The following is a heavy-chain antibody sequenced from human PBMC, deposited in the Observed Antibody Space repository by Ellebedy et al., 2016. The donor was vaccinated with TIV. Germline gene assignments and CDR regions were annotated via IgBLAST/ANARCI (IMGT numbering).Heavy chain of an antibody. Sequence: MPSETLSLTCTVSGGSISSYYWRWIRQTPGKGLEWIGEINHSGSTNYNPSLRSRVTISVDTSKNQFSLKLSSVTAADTAVDYCSRGIVVVTVPTQFVIWGQGTVITVSS. CDR3: SRGIVVVTVPTQFVI. J-gene: IGHJ3*02. CDR1: GGSISSYY. CDR2: INHSGST. D-gene: IGHD2-21*02. V-gene: IGHV4-34*01.